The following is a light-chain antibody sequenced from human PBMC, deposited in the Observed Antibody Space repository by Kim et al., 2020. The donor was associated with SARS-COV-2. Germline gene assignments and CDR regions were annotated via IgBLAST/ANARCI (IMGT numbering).Light chain of an antibody. V-gene: IGLV3-19*01. J-gene: IGLJ2*01. CDR1: SLRRYY. CDR2: GKN. CDR3: KSRDSSGKVV. Sequence: VALGQTVRITCQGYSLRRYYASWYQQKPRPAPVLVIYGKNNRPSGIPDRFSGSSSGNTASLSITGAQAEEEADYYCKSRDSSGKVVFGGGTQLTVL.